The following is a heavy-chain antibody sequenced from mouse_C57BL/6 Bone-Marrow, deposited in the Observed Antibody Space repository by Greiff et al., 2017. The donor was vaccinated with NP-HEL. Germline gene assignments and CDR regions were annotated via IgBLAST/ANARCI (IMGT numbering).Heavy chain of an antibody. CDR1: GYAFTNYL. Sequence: QVQLQQSGAELLRPGTSVKVSCKASGYAFTNYLIEWVKQRPGQGLEWIGVINPGSGGTNYNEKFKGKATMTADKSSSTAYLQLSSLTSEDSAVYFCARSLLRQFAYWGQGTLVTVSA. V-gene: IGHV1-54*01. D-gene: IGHD1-2*01. CDR3: ARSLLRQFAY. CDR2: INPGSGGT. J-gene: IGHJ3*01.